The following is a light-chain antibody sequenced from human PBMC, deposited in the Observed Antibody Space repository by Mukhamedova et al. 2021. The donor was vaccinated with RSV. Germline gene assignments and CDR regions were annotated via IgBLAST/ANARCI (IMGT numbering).Light chain of an antibody. CDR1: QSVLYNSNNKNY. Sequence: INCKSSQSVLYNSNNKNYLAWYQQKPGQPPKLLIYWASTRESGVPDRFSGSGSGTDFTLTISSLQAEDVAVYYCQQYYSTPLTFG. V-gene: IGKV4-1*01. CDR2: WAS. CDR3: QQYYSTPLT. J-gene: IGKJ1*01.